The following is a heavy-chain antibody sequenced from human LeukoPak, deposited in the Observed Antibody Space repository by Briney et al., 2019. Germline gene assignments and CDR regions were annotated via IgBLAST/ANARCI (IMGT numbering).Heavy chain of an antibody. D-gene: IGHD2-15*01. CDR1: GGSISSSIHY. CDR2: MYYSGST. J-gene: IGHJ5*02. CDR3: ARAYCNGDTCYHSRGWFDP. Sequence: SGTLSLTCAVSGGSISSSIHYWAWIRQPPGKGLEWIGSMYYSGSTYYNPSLKSRVTISVDTSKNQFSLKLSSVTAADTAVYYCARAYCNGDTCYHSRGWFDPWGQGTLLTVSS. V-gene: IGHV4-39*07.